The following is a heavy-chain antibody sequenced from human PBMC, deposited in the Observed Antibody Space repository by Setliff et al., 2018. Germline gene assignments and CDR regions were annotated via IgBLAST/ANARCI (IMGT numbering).Heavy chain of an antibody. J-gene: IGHJ6*03. D-gene: IGHD1-26*01. CDR3: ATRKSSGRLYYMDV. Sequence: SETLSLTCTVSGGSLSTYYWSWIRQSPGRGLEYIGYVYYNGAADYSPSLKSRVTLSVDTSKNQFSLKLTSVTAADTAVYYCATRKSSGRLYYMDVWGKGTTVTVSS. V-gene: IGHV4-59*01. CDR1: GGSLSTYY. CDR2: VYYNGAA.